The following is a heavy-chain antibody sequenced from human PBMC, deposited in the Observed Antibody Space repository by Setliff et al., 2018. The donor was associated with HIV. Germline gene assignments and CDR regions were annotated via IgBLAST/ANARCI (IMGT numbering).Heavy chain of an antibody. D-gene: IGHD6-19*01. CDR1: GYAISSGYY. J-gene: IGHJ4*02. CDR2: IYHSGST. Sequence: SETLSLTCTVSGYAISSGYYWGWIRQPPGKGLEWIGSIYHSGSTYYNPSLKSRVTISVDTSKNQFSLKLSSVTAADTAVYYCARRRSSGWYHYFDYWGQGTLVTVSS. V-gene: IGHV4-38-2*02. CDR3: ARRRSSGWYHYFDY.